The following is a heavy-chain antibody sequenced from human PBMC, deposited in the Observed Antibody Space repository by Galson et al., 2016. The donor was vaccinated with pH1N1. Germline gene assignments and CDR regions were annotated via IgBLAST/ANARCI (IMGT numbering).Heavy chain of an antibody. CDR2: ISSGGYSI. CDR3: ATAPTGPGWFGVDV. D-gene: IGHD2-15*01. CDR1: GLTFSSYE. J-gene: IGHJ6*02. V-gene: IGHV3-48*03. Sequence: SLRLSCADSGLTFSSYEMNWVRQAPGKGLEWVAFISSGGYSIQYAESVKGRFPISRDNAKSSLYLQMNSLRPEDTAVYYCATAPTGPGWFGVDVWGQGTTVIVS.